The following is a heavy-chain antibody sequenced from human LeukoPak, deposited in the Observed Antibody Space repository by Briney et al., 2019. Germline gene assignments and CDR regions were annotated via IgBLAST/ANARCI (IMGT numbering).Heavy chain of an antibody. V-gene: IGHV4-59*01. D-gene: IGHD2-15*01. CDR1: GGSISSYY. J-gene: IGHJ6*03. Sequence: PSETLSLTCTVSGGSISSYYWSWIRQPPGKGLEWIGYIYYSGSTSYNPSLKSRVTISVDTSKNQFSLKLSSVTAADTAVYYCARVFDGNMDVWGKGTTVTVSS. CDR3: ARVFDGNMDV. CDR2: IYYSGST.